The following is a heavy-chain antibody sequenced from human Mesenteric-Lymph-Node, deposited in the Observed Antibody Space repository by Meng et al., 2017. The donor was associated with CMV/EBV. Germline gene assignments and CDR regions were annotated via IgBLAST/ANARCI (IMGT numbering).Heavy chain of an antibody. J-gene: IGHJ4*02. Sequence: GVSINSGYSWSWIRQPQGKGLEWLGYIYRSGSAYYNPSLQSRVTISIDTSTSRFSLKLDSVTAADTAVYFCARRYYGSGSYYNVFDSWGQGTLVTVSS. CDR1: GVSINSGYS. CDR2: IYRSGSA. CDR3: ARRYYGSGSYYNVFDS. D-gene: IGHD3-10*01. V-gene: IGHV4-30-2*04.